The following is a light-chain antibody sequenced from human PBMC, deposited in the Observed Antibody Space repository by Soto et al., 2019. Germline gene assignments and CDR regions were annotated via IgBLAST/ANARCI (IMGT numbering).Light chain of an antibody. J-gene: IGLJ1*01. V-gene: IGLV3-9*01. CDR1: NIGSKS. CDR3: QVWESSTASEV. CDR2: RDS. Sequence: SYELTQPLSVSVALGQTARITCGGNNIGSKSVHWYQQKPGQAPVLLIYRDSNRPSGIPERFSGSNSGNTATLTISRAQAVDEADYYCQVWESSTASEVFGTGTKLTVL.